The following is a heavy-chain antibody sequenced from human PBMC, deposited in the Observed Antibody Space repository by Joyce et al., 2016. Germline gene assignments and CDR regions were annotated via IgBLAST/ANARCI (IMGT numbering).Heavy chain of an antibody. V-gene: IGHV1-58*02. Sequence: QMQLVQSGPEVKKPGTSVKVSCKASGFTFTSSAMQWVRQARGQRRAWIGWLLVGCGNTNYAQKFQERVTITRDMSTSTAYMELSSLRSEDTAVYYCAAAPDYYDSSGYYYSAFDIWGQGTMVTVSS. J-gene: IGHJ3*02. CDR3: AAAPDYYDSSGYYYSAFDI. CDR2: LLVGCGNT. D-gene: IGHD3-22*01. CDR1: GFTFTSSA.